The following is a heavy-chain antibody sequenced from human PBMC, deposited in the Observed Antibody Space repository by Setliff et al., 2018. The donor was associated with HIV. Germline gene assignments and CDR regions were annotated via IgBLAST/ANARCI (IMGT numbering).Heavy chain of an antibody. Sequence: ASVKVSCKASGYTFTRHHVHWVRQAPGQGLEWMGIINPSGGSTSYAQKLQGRLTLTSDTSTDTVYMELRSLRSEDTAVYYCARDGPSMITDYYYYGMDVWGQGTTVTVSS. CDR1: GYTFTRHH. D-gene: IGHD3-22*01. V-gene: IGHV1-46*04. CDR2: INPSGGST. CDR3: ARDGPSMITDYYYYGMDV. J-gene: IGHJ6*02.